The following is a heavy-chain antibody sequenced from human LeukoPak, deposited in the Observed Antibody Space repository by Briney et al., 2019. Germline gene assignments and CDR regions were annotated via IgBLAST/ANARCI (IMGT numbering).Heavy chain of an antibody. D-gene: IGHD3-10*01. CDR3: AKDIMVRGVITIYYYYYGMDV. J-gene: IGHJ6*02. Sequence: GGSLRLSCAASGFTFSNYGLHWVRQAPGKGLEWVALISTDGSGKNYADSVKGRFTISRDNSKNTLYLQMNSLRAEDTAVYYCAKDIMVRGVITIYYYYYGMDVWGQGTTVTVSS. CDR2: ISTDGSGK. CDR1: GFTFSNYG. V-gene: IGHV3-30*18.